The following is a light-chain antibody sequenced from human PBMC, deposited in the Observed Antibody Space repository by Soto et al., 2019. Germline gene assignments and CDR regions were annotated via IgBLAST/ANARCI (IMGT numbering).Light chain of an antibody. J-gene: IGKJ1*01. V-gene: IGKV3-11*01. CDR3: QQRSNWPGT. Sequence: EIVLTQSPATLSLSPGARATLSCRASQSVSSYLAWYQQKPGQAPRLLIYDASNRATGIPARFSGSGSGTDFTLTISSLEPEDFAVYYCQQRSNWPGTFRQGTKVEIK. CDR1: QSVSSY. CDR2: DAS.